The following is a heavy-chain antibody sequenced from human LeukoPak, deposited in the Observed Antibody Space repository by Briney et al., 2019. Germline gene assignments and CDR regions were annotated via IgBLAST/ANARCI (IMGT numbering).Heavy chain of an antibody. V-gene: IGHV4-59*01. J-gene: IGHJ4*02. CDR3: ARLFHSGYGLFDY. CDR2: IYYTGTT. CDR1: GASITSYY. D-gene: IGHD5-12*01. Sequence: SETLSLTCTVSGASITSYYWGWIRQPPGEGLEWIGYIYYTGTTNYNPSLKSRVTISVDTSKNQFSLKLSSVTAADTAMYYCARLFHSGYGLFDYWAQGTLVTVSS.